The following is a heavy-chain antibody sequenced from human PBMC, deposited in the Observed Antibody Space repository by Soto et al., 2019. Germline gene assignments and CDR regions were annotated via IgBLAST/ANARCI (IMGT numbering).Heavy chain of an antibody. CDR1: GGTFSSYA. J-gene: IGHJ6*02. CDR3: ARDRREQWLVNYYYYGMDV. D-gene: IGHD6-19*01. CDR2: IIPIFGTA. V-gene: IGHV1-69*13. Sequence: ASVKVSCKASGGTFSSYAISWVRQAPGQGLEWMGGIIPIFGTANYAQKFQGRVTITADESTSTAYMELSSLRSEDTAVYYCARDRREQWLVNYYYYGMDVWGQGTTVTVSS.